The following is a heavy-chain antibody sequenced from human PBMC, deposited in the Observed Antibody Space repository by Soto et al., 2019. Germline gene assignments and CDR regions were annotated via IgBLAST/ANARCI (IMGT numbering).Heavy chain of an antibody. J-gene: IGHJ5*02. V-gene: IGHV4-31*03. D-gene: IGHD5-18*01. Sequence: SETLSLTCTVSGGSISSGGYYWSWIRQHPGKGLEWIGYIYYSGSTYYNPSLKSRVTISVDTSKNQFSLKLSSVTAADTAVYYCARGVSIEIQLWLGFDPWGQGTLVTSPQ. CDR3: ARGVSIEIQLWLGFDP. CDR1: GGSISSGGYY. CDR2: IYYSGST.